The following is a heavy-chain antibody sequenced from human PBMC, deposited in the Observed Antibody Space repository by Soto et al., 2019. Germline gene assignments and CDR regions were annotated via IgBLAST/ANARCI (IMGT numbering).Heavy chain of an antibody. Sequence: PSETLSLTCTVSGGSISSYYWGWIRQPPGKGLEWIGYIYYSGSTNYNPSLKSRVTISVDTSKNQFSLKLSSVTAADTAVYYCARGLWFGEAPAFDIWGQGTMVTVSS. CDR3: ARGLWFGEAPAFDI. CDR1: GGSISSYY. V-gene: IGHV4-59*01. CDR2: IYYSGST. J-gene: IGHJ3*02. D-gene: IGHD3-10*01.